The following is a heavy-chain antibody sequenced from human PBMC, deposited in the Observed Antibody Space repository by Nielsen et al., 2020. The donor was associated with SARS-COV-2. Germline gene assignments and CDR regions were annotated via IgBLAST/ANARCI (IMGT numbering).Heavy chain of an antibody. J-gene: IGHJ6*02. Sequence: GGSLRLSCAASGFTFDDYAMHWVRQAPGKGLEWVSGISWNSGSIGYADSVKGRFTISRDNAKNSLYLQMNSLRAEDTALYYCAKGPPQMTDLDYYYGMDVWGQGTTVTVSS. D-gene: IGHD2-21*02. V-gene: IGHV3-9*01. CDR1: GFTFDDYA. CDR2: ISWNSGSI. CDR3: AKGPPQMTDLDYYYGMDV.